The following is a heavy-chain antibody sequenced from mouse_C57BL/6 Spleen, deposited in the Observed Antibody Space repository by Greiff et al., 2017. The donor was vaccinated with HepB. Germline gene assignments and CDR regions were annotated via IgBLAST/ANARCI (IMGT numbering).Heavy chain of an antibody. V-gene: IGHV1-64*01. CDR1: GYTFTSYW. J-gene: IGHJ3*01. D-gene: IGHD1-1*01. Sequence: QVQLQQPGAELVKPGASVKLSCKASGYTFTSYWMHWVKQRPGPGLEWIGMIHPNSGSTNYNEKFKSKATLTVDKSSSTAYLQLSSLTSEDSAVYYCARFITTVVPFAYWGQGTLVTVSA. CDR2: IHPNSGST. CDR3: ARFITTVVPFAY.